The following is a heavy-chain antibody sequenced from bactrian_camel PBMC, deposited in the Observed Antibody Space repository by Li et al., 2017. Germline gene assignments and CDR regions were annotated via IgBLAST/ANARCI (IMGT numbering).Heavy chain of an antibody. CDR1: GGYFLGDC. Sequence: HVQLVESGGGSVQAGGSLRLSCVVSGGYFLGDCMGWFRQAPGKEREGVANINSEGVTAYTDSMKARFTISRDNAKNTLYLQMNSLKPEDTAMYYCAADLFPEIYGPGSLVEGTYGYWGQGTQVTVS. CDR3: AADLFPEIYGPGSLVEGTYGY. D-gene: IGHD5*01. CDR2: INSEGVT. V-gene: IGHV3S53*01. J-gene: IGHJ4*01.